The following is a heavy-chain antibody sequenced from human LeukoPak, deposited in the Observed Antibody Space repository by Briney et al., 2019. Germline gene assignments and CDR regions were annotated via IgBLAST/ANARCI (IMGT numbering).Heavy chain of an antibody. D-gene: IGHD5-12*01. Sequence: PSETLSLTRAVYGGSFSGYYWSWIRQPPGKGLEWIGEINHSGSTNYNPSLKSRVTISVDTSKNQFSLKLSSVTAADTAVYYCARGGDIVATIMGAFDYWGQGTLVTVSS. CDR1: GGSFSGYY. V-gene: IGHV4-34*01. J-gene: IGHJ4*02. CDR2: INHSGST. CDR3: ARGGDIVATIMGAFDY.